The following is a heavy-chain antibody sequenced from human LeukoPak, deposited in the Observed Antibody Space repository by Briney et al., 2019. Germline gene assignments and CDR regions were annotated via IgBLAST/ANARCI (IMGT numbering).Heavy chain of an antibody. CDR2: IYTSGST. J-gene: IGHJ6*03. Sequence: NPSQTLSLTCTVSGGSISSGSYYWSWIRQPAGKGLEWIGRIYTSGSTNYNPSLKSRVTISVDTSKNQFSLKLSSVTAADTAVYYGARLIGHCYYYMDVWGKGTTVTVSS. CDR1: GGSISSGSYY. D-gene: IGHD3-22*01. CDR3: ARLIGHCYYYMDV. V-gene: IGHV4-61*02.